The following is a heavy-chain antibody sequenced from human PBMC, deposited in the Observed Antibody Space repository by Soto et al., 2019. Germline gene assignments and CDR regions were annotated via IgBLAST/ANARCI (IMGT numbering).Heavy chain of an antibody. V-gene: IGHV4-4*02. J-gene: IGHJ3*02. CDR3: ARGKFYAFDI. CDR1: GVSISIPNW. CDR2: IDHSGTT. Sequence: QVQLQESGPGLVKLSGTLSLTCAVSGVSISIPNWWAWVRQAPGKGLEWIGEIDHSGTTNYNPSLNSRVTISLDRSKNQFSLRLSSVAAADTAVYFCARGKFYAFDIWGQGTMVTVSS.